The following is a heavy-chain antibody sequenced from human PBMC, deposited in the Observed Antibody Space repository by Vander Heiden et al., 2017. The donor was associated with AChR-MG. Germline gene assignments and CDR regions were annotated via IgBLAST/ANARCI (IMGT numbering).Heavy chain of an antibody. CDR1: GFTFSSSA. V-gene: IGHV3-23*01. J-gene: IGHJ4*02. CDR2: IMGSGGST. Sequence: EVQLLESGGGLVQPGGSLRLSCAASGFTFSSSAMRWGGQAPGKGLGWVSAIMGSGGSTYYADSVKGRFTISRDNSKNTLYLQMNSLRAEDTAVYYCAKDYPGGPRAVAGQERGGDYWGQGTLVTVSS. CDR3: AKDYPGGPRAVAGQERGGDY. D-gene: IGHD6-19*01.